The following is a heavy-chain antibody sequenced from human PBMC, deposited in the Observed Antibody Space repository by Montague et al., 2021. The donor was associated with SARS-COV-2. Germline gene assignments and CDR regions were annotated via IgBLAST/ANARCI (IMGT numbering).Heavy chain of an antibody. CDR1: GGSFTDYY. V-gene: IGHV4-34*01. J-gene: IGHJ4*02. Sequence: SETLSLTCAVYGGSFTDYYWSWVRQPPGKGLEWIGEINHRGTSNYNPSLKSRVSISVDTSKNQFSLYLGSVTAADTAVYYCARGRQHFNMIVVVMTGGEYYFDYWAQGTLVTVSP. D-gene: IGHD3-22*01. CDR2: INHRGTS. CDR3: ARGRQHFNMIVVVMTGGEYYFDY.